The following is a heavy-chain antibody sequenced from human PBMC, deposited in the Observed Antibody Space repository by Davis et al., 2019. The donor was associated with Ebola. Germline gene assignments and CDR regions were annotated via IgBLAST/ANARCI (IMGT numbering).Heavy chain of an antibody. Sequence: GESLKISCAASGFTFSSYAMSWVRQAPGKGLEWVSAISGSGGSTYYADSVKGRFTISRDNSKNTLYLQMNSLRAEDTAVYYCAKVVTTTPGGVVDYWGQGTLVTVSS. CDR1: GFTFSSYA. J-gene: IGHJ4*02. V-gene: IGHV3-23*01. D-gene: IGHD4-17*01. CDR2: ISGSGGST. CDR3: AKVVTTTPGGVVDY.